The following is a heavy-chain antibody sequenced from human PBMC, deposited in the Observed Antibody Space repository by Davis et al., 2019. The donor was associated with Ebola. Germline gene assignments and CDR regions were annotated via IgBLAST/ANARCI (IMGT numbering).Heavy chain of an antibody. D-gene: IGHD2-2*01. CDR3: ARHRTGDFVFLPAAEKGSGRIPATLNDAFDI. Sequence: SETLSLTCTVSACTISSYYCRWTRYPPGKGLEWIAYIYYSGRTNYNTPLKSRVTISVDTSKNQFSLKLSSVTAADTAVYYCARHRTGDFVFLPAAEKGSGRIPATLNDAFDIWGQGTMVTVSS. CDR1: ACTISSYY. V-gene: IGHV4-59*08. CDR2: IYYSGRT. J-gene: IGHJ3*02.